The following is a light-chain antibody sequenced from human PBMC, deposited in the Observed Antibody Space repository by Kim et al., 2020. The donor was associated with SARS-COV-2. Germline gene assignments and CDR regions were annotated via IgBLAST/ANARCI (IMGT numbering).Light chain of an antibody. CDR1: NIGSKS. CDR2: YDS. V-gene: IGLV3-21*04. Sequence: APGKTARITWGGNNIGSKSVHWYQQKPGQAPVLVIYYDSDRPSGIPERFSGSNSGNTATLTISRVEAGDEADYYCQVWDSSSDQEVFGGGTQLTVL. CDR3: QVWDSSSDQEV. J-gene: IGLJ3*02.